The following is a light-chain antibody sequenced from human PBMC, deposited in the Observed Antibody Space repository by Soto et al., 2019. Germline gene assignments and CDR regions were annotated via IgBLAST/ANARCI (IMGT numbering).Light chain of an antibody. Sequence: EIVLTHSPGTLSLSPGEIATLSCRASQSVRSNSLAWFQQKPVLAPRLVIYDASNRATGIPDRFSGSGSGTDFTLTISRLEPEDFAVYYCQQYGSSRTFGQGTKVDIK. CDR1: QSVRSNS. V-gene: IGKV3D-20*01. CDR3: QQYGSSRT. CDR2: DAS. J-gene: IGKJ1*01.